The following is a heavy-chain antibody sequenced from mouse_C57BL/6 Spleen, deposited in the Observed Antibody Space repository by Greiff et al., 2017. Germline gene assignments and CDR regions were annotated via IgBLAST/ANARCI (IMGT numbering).Heavy chain of an antibody. Sequence: QVQLKQSGPELVKPGASVKISCKASGYSFTSYYIHWVKQRPGQGLEWIGWIYPGSGNTKYNEKFKGKATLTADTSSSTAYMQLSSLTSEDSAVYYCARTGSSYDWYFDVWGTGTTVTVSS. V-gene: IGHV1-66*01. D-gene: IGHD1-1*01. CDR1: GYSFTSYY. CDR3: ARTGSSYDWYFDV. CDR2: IYPGSGNT. J-gene: IGHJ1*03.